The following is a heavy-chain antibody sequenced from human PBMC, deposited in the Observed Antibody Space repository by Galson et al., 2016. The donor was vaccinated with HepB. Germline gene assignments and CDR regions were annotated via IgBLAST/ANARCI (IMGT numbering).Heavy chain of an antibody. CDR3: AKGVAYHDIWYGVDV. Sequence: SLRLSCAASGFAFRSHGMHWVRQVPGKGPEWVSGISGSGDSSFYADSVRGRFTTSRDNSKNTLYLHMNSLRAEDSAVYYCAKGVAYHDIWYGVDVWGKGTTVTVSP. CDR2: ISGSGDSS. V-gene: IGHV3-NL1*01. J-gene: IGHJ6*04. D-gene: IGHD3-9*01. CDR1: GFAFRSHG.